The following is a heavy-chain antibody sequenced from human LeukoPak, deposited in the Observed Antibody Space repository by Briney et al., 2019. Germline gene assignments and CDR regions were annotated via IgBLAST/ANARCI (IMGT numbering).Heavy chain of an antibody. Sequence: SVKVSCKASGGTFSSYAISWVRQAPGQGLEWMGRIIPILDIANYAQKFQGRVTITADKSTSTAYMELSSLRSEDTAVYYCARFVEMATIRNPRGSWFDPWGQGTLVTVSS. CDR2: IIPILDIA. V-gene: IGHV1-69*04. CDR3: ARFVEMATIRNPRGSWFDP. J-gene: IGHJ5*02. CDR1: GGTFSSYA. D-gene: IGHD5-24*01.